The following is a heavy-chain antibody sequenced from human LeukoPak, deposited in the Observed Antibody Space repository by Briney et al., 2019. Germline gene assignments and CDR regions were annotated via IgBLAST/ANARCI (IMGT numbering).Heavy chain of an antibody. CDR3: ARTARDGYTVDY. D-gene: IGHD5-24*01. CDR1: GFSLSTSGMR. CDR2: IDWDDDK. J-gene: IGHJ4*02. Sequence: SGPTLVNSTQTLTLTCTFSGFSLSTSGMRVSWIRQPPGMALEWLARIDWDDDKFYSTSLKTRLTISKDTSKNQVVLTMTNMDPVDTATYYCARTARDGYTVDYWGQGTLVTVSS. V-gene: IGHV2-70*04.